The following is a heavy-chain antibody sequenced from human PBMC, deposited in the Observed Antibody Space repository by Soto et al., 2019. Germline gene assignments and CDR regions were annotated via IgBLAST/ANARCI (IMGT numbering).Heavy chain of an antibody. CDR1: GFSLSTSGVG. CDR3: AHARITMVRGVITHFDY. CDR2: IYWDDDK. J-gene: IGHJ4*02. Sequence: QITLKESGPTLVKPTQTLTLTCTFSGFSLSTSGVGVGWIRQPPGKALEWLALIYWDDDKRYIPSLKSRLTITKDNSKNQVVLTMTNMDPVDTATYYCAHARITMVRGVITHFDYWGQGTLVTVSS. V-gene: IGHV2-5*02. D-gene: IGHD3-10*01.